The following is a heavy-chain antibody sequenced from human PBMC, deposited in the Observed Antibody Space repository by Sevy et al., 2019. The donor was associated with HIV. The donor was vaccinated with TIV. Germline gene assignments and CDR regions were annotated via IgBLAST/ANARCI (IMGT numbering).Heavy chain of an antibody. V-gene: IGHV3-33*01. J-gene: IGHJ2*01. Sequence: GGSLRLSCVASGFSFSNYGMHWVRQAPGKGLEWVAAIWYDGSIKYYSDSVRGRFAISRDNSKNTVYLQMNSLRVEDTAIYSCARESGSNWYLDLWGRGTLVTVSS. D-gene: IGHD1-26*01. CDR3: ARESGSNWYLDL. CDR1: GFSFSNYG. CDR2: IWYDGSIK.